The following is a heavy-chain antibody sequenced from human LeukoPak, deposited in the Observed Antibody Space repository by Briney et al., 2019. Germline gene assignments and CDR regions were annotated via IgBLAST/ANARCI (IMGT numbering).Heavy chain of an antibody. V-gene: IGHV4-39*07. CDR3: ARGGKNTGYCSGGSCRSRAFDI. J-gene: IGHJ3*02. CDR1: GGSISSSSYY. D-gene: IGHD2-15*01. CDR2: IYYSGST. Sequence: SETLSLTCTVSGGSISSSSYYWGWIRQPPGKGLEWIGSIYYSGSTYYNPSLKSRVTISVDTSKNQFSLKLSSVTAADTAVYYCARGGKNTGYCSGGSCRSRAFDIWGQGTMVTVSS.